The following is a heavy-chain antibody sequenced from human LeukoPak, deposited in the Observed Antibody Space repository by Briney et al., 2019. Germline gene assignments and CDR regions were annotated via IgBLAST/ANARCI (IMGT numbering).Heavy chain of an antibody. V-gene: IGHV4-61*05. CDR1: GGSISSSSYY. CDR2: IYYSGSA. CDR3: ARVWATGTFDY. J-gene: IGHJ4*02. D-gene: IGHD5-12*01. Sequence: SETLSLTCTVSGGSISSSSYYGGWIRQPPGKGLEWIGYIYYSGSANYNPSLKSRVTISVDTSKNQFSLKLSSVTAADTAVYYCARVWATGTFDYWGQGTLVTVSS.